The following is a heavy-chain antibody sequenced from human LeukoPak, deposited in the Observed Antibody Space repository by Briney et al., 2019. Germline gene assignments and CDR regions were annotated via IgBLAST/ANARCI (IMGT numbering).Heavy chain of an antibody. D-gene: IGHD4-17*01. Sequence: GGSLRLSCAASGFTFSSYEMNWVRQAPGKGLEWVSYISSSGSAIYYADSVKGQFTISRDNAKNSLYLQMNSLRAEDTAVYYCARAGRLRLITVMESGFDIWGQGTMVTVSS. J-gene: IGHJ3*02. CDR2: ISSSGSAI. CDR1: GFTFSSYE. V-gene: IGHV3-48*03. CDR3: ARAGRLRLITVMESGFDI.